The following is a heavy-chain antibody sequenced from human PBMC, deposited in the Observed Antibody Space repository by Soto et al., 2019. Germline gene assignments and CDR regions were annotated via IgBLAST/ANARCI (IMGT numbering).Heavy chain of an antibody. CDR2: TYYSGST. Sequence: SETLSLTCTVSGGSISSYYWSWIRQPPGKGLEWIGYTYYSGSTNYNPSLKSRVTISVDTSKNQFSLKLSSVTAADTAVYYCATYRKFFQIWGQGTKVTVSS. J-gene: IGHJ3*02. CDR1: GGSISSYY. CDR3: ATYRKFFQI. V-gene: IGHV4-59*01.